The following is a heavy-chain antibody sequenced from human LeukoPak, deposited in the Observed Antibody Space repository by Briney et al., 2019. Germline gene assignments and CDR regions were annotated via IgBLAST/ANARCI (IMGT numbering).Heavy chain of an antibody. CDR2: IKQGGSEK. CDR3: AREWQGGIAAAGTRIEGDY. D-gene: IGHD6-13*01. V-gene: IGHV3-7*01. CDR1: GFSVSGYW. J-gene: IGHJ4*02. Sequence: GGSLRLSCAVSGFSVSGYWMTWVRQAPGKGLEWVANIKQGGSEKNYVDSVKGRFTISRDNAENSMFLQMNSLRVEDTAVYYCAREWQGGIAAAGTRIEGDYWGQGSLVAVSS.